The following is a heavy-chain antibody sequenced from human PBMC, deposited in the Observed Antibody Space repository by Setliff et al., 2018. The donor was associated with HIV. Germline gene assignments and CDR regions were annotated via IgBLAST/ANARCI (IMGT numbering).Heavy chain of an antibody. CDR1: GDSITTGVYY. V-gene: IGHV4-61*09. Sequence: SETLSLTCTVSGDSITTGVYYWSWIRQPAGKGLEWIGHIYTSGSTNYNPSLKSRVTISVDTSKNQFSLKLSSVTAADTAVYYCARASSRLNCSGGSCYRAPYAFDIWGQGTMVTVSS. D-gene: IGHD2-15*01. J-gene: IGHJ3*02. CDR3: ARASSRLNCSGGSCYRAPYAFDI. CDR2: IYTSGST.